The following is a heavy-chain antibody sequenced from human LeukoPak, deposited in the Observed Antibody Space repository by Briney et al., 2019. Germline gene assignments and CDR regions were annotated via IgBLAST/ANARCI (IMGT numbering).Heavy chain of an antibody. CDR2: IYYSGSP. CDR3: ARQGGIVGATVSNWFDP. J-gene: IGHJ5*02. V-gene: IGHV4-39*01. Sequence: SETLSLTCPVSGGSISSSRYYWGWIRQPPGKALEWIGSIYYSGSPYFNPSLKSRVTISVDTSKNQFSLKLSSVTAADTAVYYCARQGGIVGATVSNWFDPWGQGTLVTVSS. D-gene: IGHD1-26*01. CDR1: GGSISSSRYY.